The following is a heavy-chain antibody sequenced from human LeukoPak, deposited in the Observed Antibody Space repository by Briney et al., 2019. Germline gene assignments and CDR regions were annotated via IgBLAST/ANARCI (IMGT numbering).Heavy chain of an antibody. CDR1: GFTFSSYW. CDR2: INSDGSRT. D-gene: IGHD2-8*01. J-gene: IGHJ6*02. V-gene: IGHV3-74*01. Sequence: PGGSLRLSCAASGFTFSSYWMHWVRQAPGKGLMWVSRINSDGSRTTYADSVRGRFTISRDNSKNTLYLQMNSLRAEDTAVFYCAKVRGTPYCANGVCSPYYYYAMEVWGQGTTVTVSS. CDR3: AKVRGTPYCANGVCSPYYYYAMEV.